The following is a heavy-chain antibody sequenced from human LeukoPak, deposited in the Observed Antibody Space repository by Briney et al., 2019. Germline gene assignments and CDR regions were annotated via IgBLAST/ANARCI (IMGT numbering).Heavy chain of an antibody. CDR2: IFHSGST. CDR1: DYSISSGHY. CDR3: VRIDQNAFEI. J-gene: IGHJ3*02. V-gene: IGHV4-38-2*01. D-gene: IGHD2-15*01. Sequence: SETLSLTCAVSDYSISSGHYWGWIRQPPGKGLEWVASIFHSGSTYYNPSLRSRVTISLDTSKNQFSLNLSSVTAADTAVYYCVRIDQNAFEIWGQGTMVTVSS.